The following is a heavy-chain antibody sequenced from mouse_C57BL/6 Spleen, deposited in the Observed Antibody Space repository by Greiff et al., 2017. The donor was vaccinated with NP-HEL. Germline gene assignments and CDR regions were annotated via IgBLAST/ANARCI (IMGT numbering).Heavy chain of an antibody. V-gene: IGHV1-80*01. J-gene: IGHJ2*01. D-gene: IGHD1-1*01. CDR3: ARNPFYYGSSYGYFDY. CDR1: GYAFSSYW. Sequence: QVQLQQSGAELVKPGASVKISCKASGYAFSSYWMNWVKQRPGKGLEWIGQIYPGDGDTNYNGKFKGKATLTADKSSSTAYMQLSSLTSEDSAVYFCARNPFYYGSSYGYFDYWGQGTTLTVSS. CDR2: IYPGDGDT.